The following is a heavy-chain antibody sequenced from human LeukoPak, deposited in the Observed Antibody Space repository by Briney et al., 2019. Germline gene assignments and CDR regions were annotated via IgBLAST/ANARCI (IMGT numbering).Heavy chain of an antibody. V-gene: IGHV3-48*03. J-gene: IGHJ4*02. D-gene: IGHD2-15*01. CDR3: VSSGLEN. CDR1: GFTFSTYE. CDR2: ITSTSGTI. Sequence: GGSLRLSCAASGFTFSTYEMNWVRQAPGKGLEWVSYITSTSGTIYYVDSVKGRFTISRDNPKNSLYLEMNSLRVEDTAIYYCVSSGLENWGQGTLVTVSS.